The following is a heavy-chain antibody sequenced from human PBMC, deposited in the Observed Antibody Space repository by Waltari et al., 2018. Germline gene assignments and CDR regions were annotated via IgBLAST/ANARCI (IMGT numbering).Heavy chain of an antibody. CDR2: TKEDGNEI. CDR3: ARGWAHLDS. J-gene: IGHJ4*02. CDR1: GFPFSNFW. V-gene: IGHV3-7*01. Sequence: EAQLVESGGTLVQPGGSLRLSCAASGFPFSNFWITWVRQAPGKGLELVANTKEDGNEIYYLDSVKGRFTISRDNAKNSLFLQMNSLRAEDTAIYYCARGWAHLDSWGQGTLVTVSS. D-gene: IGHD1-26*01.